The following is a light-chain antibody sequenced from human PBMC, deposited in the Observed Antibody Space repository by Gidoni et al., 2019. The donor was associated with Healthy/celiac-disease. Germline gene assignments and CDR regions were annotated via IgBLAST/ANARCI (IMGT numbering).Light chain of an antibody. CDR1: SSDVGGYNY. CDR2: DVS. Sequence: QSALTQPASVSGSPGQSIPISCTGTSSDVGGYNYVSWYQQHPGKAPKLMIYDVSNRPSGGSNRFSGSKSGNTASLTISGLQAEDEADYYCSSYTSSSTLDVVFGGGTKLTVL. CDR3: SSYTSSSTLDVV. V-gene: IGLV2-14*03. J-gene: IGLJ2*01.